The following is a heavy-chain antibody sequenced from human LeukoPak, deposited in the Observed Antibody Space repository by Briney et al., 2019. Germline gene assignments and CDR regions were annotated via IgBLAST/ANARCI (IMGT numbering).Heavy chain of an antibody. CDR2: IYHSGST. CDR1: GYSISSGYY. Sequence: PSETLSLTCTVSGYSISSGYYWGWIRQPPGKGLEWIGSIYHSGSTYYNPSLKSRVTISVDTSKNQFSLKLSSVTAADTAVYYCARLGLYCSSTSCKYYYGSGRPRNYYYYMDVWGKGTTVTISS. V-gene: IGHV4-38-2*02. J-gene: IGHJ6*03. D-gene: IGHD2-2*01. CDR3: ARLGLYCSSTSCKYYYGSGRPRNYYYYMDV.